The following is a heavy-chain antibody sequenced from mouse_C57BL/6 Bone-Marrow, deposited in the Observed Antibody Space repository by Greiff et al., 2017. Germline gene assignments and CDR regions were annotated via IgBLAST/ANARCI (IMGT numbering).Heavy chain of an antibody. D-gene: IGHD2-1*01. CDR2: IDPSDSYT. J-gene: IGHJ3*01. CDR3: ARVVIYYGNYAWFAY. CDR1: GYAFTSYW. V-gene: IGHV1-69*01. Sequence: QVQLKQSGAELVMPGASVKLSCKASGYAFTSYWMHWVKQRPGQGLEWIGEIDPSDSYTNYNQKFKGKSTLTVDKSSSTAYMQLSRLTSEDSAVYYCARVVIYYGNYAWFAYWGQGTLVTVSA.